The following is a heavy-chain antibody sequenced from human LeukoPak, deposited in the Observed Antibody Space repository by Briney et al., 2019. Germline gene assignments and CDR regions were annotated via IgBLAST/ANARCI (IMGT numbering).Heavy chain of an antibody. CDR2: ISDSGGST. CDR1: GFTFSSYA. V-gene: IGHV3-23*01. J-gene: IGHJ6*02. CDR3: AKPRGSSVVERMDV. D-gene: IGHD2-15*01. Sequence: GGSLRLSCAASGFTFSSYAMSWVRQAPGKGLEWVSVISDSGGSTYYADSVKGRFTISRDNSKNTLYLQMHSLRAKDTAVYYCAKPRGSSVVERMDVWGQGTTVTVSS.